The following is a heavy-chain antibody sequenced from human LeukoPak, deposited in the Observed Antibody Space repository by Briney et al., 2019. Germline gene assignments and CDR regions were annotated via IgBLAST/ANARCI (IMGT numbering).Heavy chain of an antibody. J-gene: IGHJ6*02. Sequence: GGSLRLSCAASGFTFSSYGMHWVRQAPGKGLEWVAVIWYDGSNKYYADSVKGRFTISRDNSKNTLYLQMNSLRAEDTAVYYCARDTYYDSSGYYYFGYYHGMDVWGQGTTVTVSS. CDR3: ARDTYYDSSGYYYFGYYHGMDV. V-gene: IGHV3-33*01. D-gene: IGHD3-22*01. CDR2: IWYDGSNK. CDR1: GFTFSSYG.